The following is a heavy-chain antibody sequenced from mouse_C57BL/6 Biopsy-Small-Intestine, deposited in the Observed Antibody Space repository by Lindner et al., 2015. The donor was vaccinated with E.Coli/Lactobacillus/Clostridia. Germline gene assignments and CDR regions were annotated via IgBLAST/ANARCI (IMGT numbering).Heavy chain of an antibody. V-gene: IGHV1-74*01. CDR2: TIPMLGIA. CDR1: GGTFSTNP. J-gene: IGHJ4*01. CDR3: ATENSGKYRGHF. D-gene: IGHD1-3*01. Sequence: SVKVSCKASGGTFSTNPISWVRQAPGQGLEWMGRTIPMLGIADYRQNFQGRVSITADKSTSTAYLDLFSLRSDDTAVYYCATENSGKYRGHFWGQGTLVTVSS.